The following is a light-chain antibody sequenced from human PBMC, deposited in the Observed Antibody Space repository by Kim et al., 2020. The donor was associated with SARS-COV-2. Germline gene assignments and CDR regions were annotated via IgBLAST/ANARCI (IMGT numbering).Light chain of an antibody. Sequence: DIQMTQSPSTLSASVGDTVTITCRASQTITSRLAWYQQKPGKAPKLLIYKASSLESGVPSRFSGSGSGTEFTLTISSLQPDDFETYYCQQYNSYCSFGGGTKVDIK. J-gene: IGKJ4*01. V-gene: IGKV1-5*03. CDR1: QTITSR. CDR3: QQYNSYCS. CDR2: KAS.